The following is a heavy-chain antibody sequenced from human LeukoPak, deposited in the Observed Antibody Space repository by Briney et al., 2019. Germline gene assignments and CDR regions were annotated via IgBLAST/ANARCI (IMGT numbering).Heavy chain of an antibody. V-gene: IGHV1-69*13. CDR3: ARDIGELRYRYGKSGDYYYYMDV. D-gene: IGHD3-9*01. CDR1: VGTFSSYA. CDR2: IIPIFGTA. Sequence: ASVKVSCKASVGTFSSYAISWVRQAPGQGLEWMGGIIPIFGTANYAQKFQGRVTITADESTSTAYMELSSLRSEDTAVYYCARDIGELRYRYGKSGDYYYYMDVWGKGTTVTVSS. J-gene: IGHJ6*03.